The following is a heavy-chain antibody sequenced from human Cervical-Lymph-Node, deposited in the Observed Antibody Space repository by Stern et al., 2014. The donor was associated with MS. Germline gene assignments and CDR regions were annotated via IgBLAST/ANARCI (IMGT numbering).Heavy chain of an antibody. D-gene: IGHD4-17*01. V-gene: IGHV5-51*03. J-gene: IGHJ4*02. CDR3: ARVPDDYGDWVWRGRAYSFDY. CDR2: IYPDDSDA. Sequence: EVQLVESGAEVKKPGESLKISCKGSGYKFSNHWIAWVRQMPGKGLEWMGIIYPDDSDARYSPSLHGQVTISADKSISTSYLQWRSLQASDTAMYYCARVPDDYGDWVWRGRAYSFDYWGQGTLVTVSS. CDR1: GYKFSNHW.